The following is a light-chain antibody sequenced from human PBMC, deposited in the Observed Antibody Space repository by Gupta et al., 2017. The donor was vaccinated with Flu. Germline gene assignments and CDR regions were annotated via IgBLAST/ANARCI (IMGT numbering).Light chain of an antibody. CDR1: QNVSSN. J-gene: IGKJ1*01. CDR3: QQDHNRPWT. V-gene: IGKV3-15*01. CDR2: GAS. Sequence: EIVMTQSPATLSLSPGEGVTLSCRASQNVSSNLAWYQQRPGQAPRLVLYGASRRATDIPARFSGGGSGTEFTLTISSLQSEDFAIYHCQQDHNRPWTFGQGTKVEIK.